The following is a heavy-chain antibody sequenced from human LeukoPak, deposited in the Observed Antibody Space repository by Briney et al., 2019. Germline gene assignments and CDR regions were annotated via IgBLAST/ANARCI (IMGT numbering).Heavy chain of an antibody. Sequence: GGSLRLSCAASGFTFSSYAMSWVRQAPGEGLEWASGISGSGGSTNYADAVKGRFTISRDNPKNTLHLQMNSLRVEDTAVYYCAKDLAYYHDSSGYSFYYYGMDVWGQGTTVTVSS. CDR3: AKDLAYYHDSSGYSFYYYGMDV. D-gene: IGHD3-22*01. CDR1: GFTFSSYA. V-gene: IGHV3-23*01. CDR2: ISGSGGST. J-gene: IGHJ6*02.